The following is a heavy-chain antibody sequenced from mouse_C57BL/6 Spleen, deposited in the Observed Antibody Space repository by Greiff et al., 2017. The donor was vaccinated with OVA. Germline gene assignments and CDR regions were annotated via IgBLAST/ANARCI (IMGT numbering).Heavy chain of an antibody. CDR3: AGPSTTVPYYFDY. J-gene: IGHJ2*01. D-gene: IGHD1-1*01. Sequence: QVQLQQSGAELMKPGASVKLSCKATGYTFTGYWIEWVKQRPGHGLEWIGEILPGSGSTNYNEKLKGKATFTADTSSNTAYMQRSSLTTEDSAIYYCAGPSTTVPYYFDYWGQGTTLTVSS. V-gene: IGHV1-9*01. CDR1: GYTFTGYW. CDR2: ILPGSGST.